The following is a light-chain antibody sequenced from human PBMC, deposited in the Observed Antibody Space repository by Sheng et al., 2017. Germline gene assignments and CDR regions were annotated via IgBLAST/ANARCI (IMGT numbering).Light chain of an antibody. V-gene: IGKV3D-20*02. CDR2: GAS. Sequence: IVLTQSPGTLSLSPGERVTLSCRASQSFSSSYLAWYQQKPGQAPRLLVYGASNRATGVPARFSGSGSGTDFTLTISSLEPEDFAVYYCQQRSNWITFGQGTRLEIK. J-gene: IGKJ5*01. CDR3: QQRSNWIT. CDR1: QSFSSSY.